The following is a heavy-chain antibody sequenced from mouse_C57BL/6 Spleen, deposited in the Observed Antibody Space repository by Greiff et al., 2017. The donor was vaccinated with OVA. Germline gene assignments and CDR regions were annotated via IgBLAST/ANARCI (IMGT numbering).Heavy chain of an antibody. D-gene: IGHD1-1*01. Sequence: VQLQQPGAELVRPGTSVKLSCKASGYTFTSYWMHWVKQRPGQGLEWIGVIDPSDSYTNYNQKFKGKATLTVDTSSSTAYMQLSSLTSEDSAVYYCAIPLITTVVAFDYWGQGTTLTVSS. V-gene: IGHV1-59*01. CDR2: IDPSDSYT. CDR3: AIPLITTVVAFDY. J-gene: IGHJ2*01. CDR1: GYTFTSYW.